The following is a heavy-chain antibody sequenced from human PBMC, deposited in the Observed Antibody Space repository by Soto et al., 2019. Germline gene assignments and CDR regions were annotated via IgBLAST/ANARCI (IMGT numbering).Heavy chain of an antibody. V-gene: IGHV6-1*01. CDR3: ARYYDILTGYYSAWWFDP. Sequence: PSQTLSLTCAISGDSVSSNSAAWNLIRQSPSRGLEWLGRTYYRSKWYNDYAVSVKSRITINPDTSKNQFSLQLNSVTPEDTAVYYCARYYDILTGYYSAWWFDPWGQGTLVTVSS. CDR2: TYYRSKWYN. J-gene: IGHJ5*02. D-gene: IGHD3-9*01. CDR1: GDSVSSNSAA.